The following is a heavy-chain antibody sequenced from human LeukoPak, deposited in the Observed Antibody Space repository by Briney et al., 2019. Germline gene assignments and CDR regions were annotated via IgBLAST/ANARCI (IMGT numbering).Heavy chain of an antibody. CDR1: GFTFSSYW. D-gene: IGHD3-10*01. CDR2: IKQDGSEK. Sequence: GGSLRLSCAASGFTFSSYWMSWVRQAPGKGLEWVANIKQDGSEKYSVDSVKGRFTISRDNAKNSLYLQMNSLRAEDTAVYYCAREEFAPTRDDAFDIWGQGTMVTVSS. CDR3: AREEFAPTRDDAFDI. V-gene: IGHV3-7*01. J-gene: IGHJ3*02.